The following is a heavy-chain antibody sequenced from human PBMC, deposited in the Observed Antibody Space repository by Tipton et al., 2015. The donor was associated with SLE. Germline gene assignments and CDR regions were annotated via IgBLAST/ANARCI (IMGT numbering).Heavy chain of an antibody. D-gene: IGHD5-18*01. CDR2: IYYTGTTT. J-gene: IGHJ5*02. Sequence: TLSLTCTVSGGSVSSSSKYWAWIRQPPGKGLEWSGSIYYTGTTTYYNSFRKSRVTMSVDTSKNQFSLRLTSVIAADTAVYYCARLHGYSYGLNWFDPWGQGTLISVSS. CDR3: ARLHGYSYGLNWFDP. V-gene: IGHV4-39*07. CDR1: GGSVSSSSKY.